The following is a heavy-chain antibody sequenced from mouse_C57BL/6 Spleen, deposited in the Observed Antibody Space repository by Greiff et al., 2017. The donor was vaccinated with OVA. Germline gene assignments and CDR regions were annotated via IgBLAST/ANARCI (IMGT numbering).Heavy chain of an antibody. Sequence: EVMLVESGGGLVKPGGSLKISCEASGFTFSSYAMSWVSQTPEKRLEWVANISAGGSYTYYHDQVKGRFTLSRDNAKNNLYLQMSHLTSEDTAMYYCARDITTVSPFAYWGQGTLVTVSA. CDR3: ARDITTVSPFAY. CDR1: GFTFSSYA. V-gene: IGHV5-4*01. CDR2: ISAGGSYT. J-gene: IGHJ3*01. D-gene: IGHD1-1*01.